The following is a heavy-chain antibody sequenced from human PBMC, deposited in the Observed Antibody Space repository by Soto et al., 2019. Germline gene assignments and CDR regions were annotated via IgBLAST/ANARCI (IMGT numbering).Heavy chain of an antibody. CDR2: IAISGDT. V-gene: IGHV3-13*01. J-gene: IGHJ4*02. CDR1: GFTFSSYD. D-gene: IGHD6-19*01. CDR3: ARERDSYSSAWQEFDS. Sequence: GGSLRLSCAASGFTFSSYDMHWVRQTPGKGLEWVSAIAISGDTFYAGSVKGRFTISRENAKNSLYLQMSCLRAEDTAVYYCARERDSYSSAWQEFDSWGQGTLVTVSS.